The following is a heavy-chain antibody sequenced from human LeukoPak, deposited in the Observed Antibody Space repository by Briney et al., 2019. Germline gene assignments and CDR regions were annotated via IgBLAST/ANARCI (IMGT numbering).Heavy chain of an antibody. J-gene: IGHJ2*01. V-gene: IGHV4-39*02. D-gene: IGHD3-3*01. CDR2: IYCSGST. CDR3: AREDRGITIFGSMTPLWYFDL. Sequence: SETLSLTCTVSGGSISSSSYYWGWIRQPPGKGLEWIGSIYCSGSTYYNPSLKSRVTISVDTSKNQFSLKLSSVTAADTAVYYCAREDRGITIFGSMTPLWYFDLWGRGTLVTVSS. CDR1: GGSISSSSYY.